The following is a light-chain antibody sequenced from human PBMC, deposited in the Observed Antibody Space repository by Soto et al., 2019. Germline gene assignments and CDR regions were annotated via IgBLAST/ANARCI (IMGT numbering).Light chain of an antibody. V-gene: IGKV3-15*01. CDR1: QSVSNN. CDR2: GAS. Sequence: EIVLTQSPGTLSLSPGERATLSCRAIQSVSNNYLAWYQQKPGQAPRLLIYGASTRATGISARFSGSGSGTELTLTISSLQSEDFAVYYCQQYNNWPPITFGQGTRLEIK. J-gene: IGKJ5*01. CDR3: QQYNNWPPIT.